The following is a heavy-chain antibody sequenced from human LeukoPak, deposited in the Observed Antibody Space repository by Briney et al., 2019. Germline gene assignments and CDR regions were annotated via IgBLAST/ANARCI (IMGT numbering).Heavy chain of an antibody. CDR3: ETDDIAVAGTNFDY. D-gene: IGHD6-19*01. CDR1: GYTFTSYG. Sequence: ASVKASCKASGYTFTSYGISWVRQAPGQGLEWMGWISAYNGNTNYAHHLQGRVTMTTDTSTSTAYMELRSLISDNTAVYFCETDDIAVAGTNFDYWGQGTLVTVSS. V-gene: IGHV1-18*01. J-gene: IGHJ4*02. CDR2: ISAYNGNT.